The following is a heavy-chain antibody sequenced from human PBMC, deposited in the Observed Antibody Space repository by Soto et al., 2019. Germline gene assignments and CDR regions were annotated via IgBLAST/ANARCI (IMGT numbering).Heavy chain of an antibody. CDR1: GGSFSCYY. Sequence: SETLSLTCAVYGGSFSCYYWSWIRQPPGKGLEWIGEINHSGSTNYNPSLKSRATISVDTSKNQFSLKLSSVTAADTAVYYCASTGYSSSGGTWFDPWGQGTLVTVSS. D-gene: IGHD6-13*01. V-gene: IGHV4-34*01. CDR3: ASTGYSSSGGTWFDP. J-gene: IGHJ5*02. CDR2: INHSGST.